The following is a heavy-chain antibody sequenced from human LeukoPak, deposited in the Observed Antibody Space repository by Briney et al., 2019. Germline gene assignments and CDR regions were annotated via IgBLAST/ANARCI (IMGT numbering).Heavy chain of an antibody. Sequence: SVKVSCKAFGGTFSSYAISWVRQAPGQGLEWMGGIIPIFGTANYAQKFQGRVTITADESTSTAYMELSSLRSEDTAVYYCARARGRGVWFDPWGQGTLVTVSS. J-gene: IGHJ5*02. V-gene: IGHV1-69*13. CDR3: ARARGRGVWFDP. CDR1: GGTFSSYA. D-gene: IGHD3-10*01. CDR2: IIPIFGTA.